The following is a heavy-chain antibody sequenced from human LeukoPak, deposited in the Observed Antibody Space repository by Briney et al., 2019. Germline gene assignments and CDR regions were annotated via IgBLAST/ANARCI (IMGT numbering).Heavy chain of an antibody. D-gene: IGHD6-13*01. Sequence: PGGSLRLSCAASGFTFSGYAMSWVRQAPGKGLEWVSAISGSGGSTYYADSVKGRFTISRDNSKNTLYLQMNSLRAEDTAVYYCTRTVRQRVSKYYFDYWGQGTLVTVSS. J-gene: IGHJ4*02. CDR3: TRTVRQRVSKYYFDY. CDR1: GFTFSGYA. V-gene: IGHV3-23*01. CDR2: ISGSGGST.